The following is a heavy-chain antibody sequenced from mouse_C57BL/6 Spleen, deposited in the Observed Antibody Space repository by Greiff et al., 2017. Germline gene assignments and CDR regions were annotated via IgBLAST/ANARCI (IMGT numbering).Heavy chain of an antibody. CDR2: ISDGGSYT. D-gene: IGHD1-1*01. Sequence: EVQLVESGGGLVKPGGSLKLSCAASGFTFSSYAMSWVRQTPEKRLEWVATISDGGSYTYYPDNVKGRYTISRDNAKNNPYLQMSHLKSEDTAMYYCARDYYGSSYGYFDVWGTGTTVTVSA. V-gene: IGHV5-4*01. J-gene: IGHJ1*03. CDR1: GFTFSSYA. CDR3: ARDYYGSSYGYFDV.